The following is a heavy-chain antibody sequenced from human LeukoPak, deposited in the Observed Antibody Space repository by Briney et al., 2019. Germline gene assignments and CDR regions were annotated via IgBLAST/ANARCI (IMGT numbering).Heavy chain of an antibody. CDR2: ISSNRGST. CDR3: ARGTSGTEGRYFDF. V-gene: IGHV3-64*01. D-gene: IGHD1-26*01. Sequence: GGSLRLSCAASGFTFSDNNMSWVRQAPGKGLECVSAISSNRGSTYYANSVKGRFTISRDNSKNTLYLQMGSLRAEDTAVYYCARGTSGTEGRYFDFWGQETLVTVSS. CDR1: GFTFSDNN. J-gene: IGHJ4*02.